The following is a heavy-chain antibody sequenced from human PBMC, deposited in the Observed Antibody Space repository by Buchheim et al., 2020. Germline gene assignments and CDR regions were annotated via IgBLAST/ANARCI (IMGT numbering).Heavy chain of an antibody. CDR1: GGSFSTHY. CDR2: IYYSGST. J-gene: IGHJ3*02. Sequence: QVQLQESGPRLVKPSETLSLTCTVSGGSFSTHYWSWIRQPPGKGLEWIGSIYYSGSTYYNPSLKSRVTISVDTSKNQFSLKLSSVTAADTAVYYCARHLDSSGYNVRAFDIWGQGT. CDR3: ARHLDSSGYNVRAFDI. D-gene: IGHD3-22*01. V-gene: IGHV4-39*01.